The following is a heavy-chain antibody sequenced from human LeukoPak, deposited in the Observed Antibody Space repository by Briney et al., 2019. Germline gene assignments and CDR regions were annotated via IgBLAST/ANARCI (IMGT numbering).Heavy chain of an antibody. CDR3: ARARFIVVVPAAIDIDAFDI. CDR2: INHSGST. V-gene: IGHV4-34*01. D-gene: IGHD2-2*01. J-gene: IGHJ3*02. CDR1: GGSFSGYY. Sequence: SETLSLTCAVHGGSFSGYYWSWIRQPLGKGLEWIGEINHSGSTNYNPSLKSRVTISVDTSKNQFSLKLSSVTAADTAVYYCARARFIVVVPAAIDIDAFDIWGQGTMVTVSS.